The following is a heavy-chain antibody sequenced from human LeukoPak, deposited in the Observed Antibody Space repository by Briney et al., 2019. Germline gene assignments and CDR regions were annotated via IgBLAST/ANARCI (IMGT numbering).Heavy chain of an antibody. J-gene: IGHJ4*02. CDR2: NYHSGNT. D-gene: IGHD3-3*01. V-gene: IGHV4-59*08. Sequence: KTSETLSLTCTVSGGSISRYYWSWIRQPPGKGLEWIGYNYHSGNTNHNHSLKRRVTISVDTSKNQFYLKLNSVTAADTAVYYCARHYEAAPFDYWGQGTLVTVSS. CDR1: GGSISRYY. CDR3: ARHYEAAPFDY.